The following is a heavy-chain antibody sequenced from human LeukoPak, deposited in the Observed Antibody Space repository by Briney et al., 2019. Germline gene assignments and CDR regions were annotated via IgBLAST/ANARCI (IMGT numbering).Heavy chain of an antibody. V-gene: IGHV4-34*01. CDR1: GGSFSGYY. CDR3: ARVKPHSSRWYSYRPNWFDP. CDR2: INHSGST. Sequence: KPSETLSLTCAVYGGSFSGYYWSWIRQPPGKGLEWIGEINHSGSTNYNPSLKSRVTISVDTSKNQFSLKLSSVTAADTAVYYCARVKPHSSRWYSYRPNWFDPWGQGTLVTVSS. J-gene: IGHJ5*02. D-gene: IGHD6-13*01.